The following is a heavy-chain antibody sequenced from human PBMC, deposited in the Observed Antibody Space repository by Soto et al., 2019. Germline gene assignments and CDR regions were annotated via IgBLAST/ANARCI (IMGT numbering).Heavy chain of an antibody. CDR1: GFTFSSYE. V-gene: IGHV3-48*03. CDR2: ISSSGSTI. CDR3: ARGPSSLSHCSGGSCYYFDY. Sequence: GGSLRLSCAASGFTFSSYEMNWVRQAPGKGLEWVSYISSSGSTIYYADSVKGRFTISRDNAKNSLYLQMNSLRAEDTAVYYCARGPSSLSHCSGGSCYYFDYWGQGTLVTVSS. J-gene: IGHJ4*02. D-gene: IGHD2-15*01.